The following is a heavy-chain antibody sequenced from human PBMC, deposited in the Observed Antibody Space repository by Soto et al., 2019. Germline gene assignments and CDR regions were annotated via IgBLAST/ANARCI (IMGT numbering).Heavy chain of an antibody. J-gene: IGHJ6*02. CDR2: IIPIFGTA. V-gene: IGHV1-69*13. Sequence: SVKVSCKASGGTFSSYAISWVRQAPGQGLEWMGGIIPIFGTANYAQKFQGRVTITADESTSTAYMELSSLRSEDTAVYYCARLVVVGATSGGYYYYGMDVWGQGTTVTVS. CDR1: GGTFSSYA. CDR3: ARLVVVGATSGGYYYYGMDV. D-gene: IGHD1-26*01.